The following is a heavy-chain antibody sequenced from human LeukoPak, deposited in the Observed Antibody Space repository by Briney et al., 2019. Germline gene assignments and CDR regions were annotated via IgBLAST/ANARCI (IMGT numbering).Heavy chain of an antibody. CDR3: ARSYYDFWSGPWGV. V-gene: IGHV4-59*01. Sequence: SETLSLTCTVSGGSISSYYWSWIRQPPGKGLEWIGYIYYSGSTNYNPSLKSRVTISVGTSKNQFSLKLSSVTAADTAVHYCARSYYDFWSGPWGVWGKGTTVTVSS. CDR1: GGSISSYY. D-gene: IGHD3-3*01. CDR2: IYYSGST. J-gene: IGHJ6*04.